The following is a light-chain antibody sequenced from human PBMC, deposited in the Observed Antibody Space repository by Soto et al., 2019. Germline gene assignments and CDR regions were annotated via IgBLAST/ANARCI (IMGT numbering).Light chain of an antibody. CDR1: SSDVAGYNH. CDR2: EVT. CDR3: NSHTASTARI. J-gene: IGLJ1*01. V-gene: IGLV2-14*01. Sequence: QSALTQPASVSVSPGQSITISCTGTSSDVAGYNHVSWYQHHPGKAPKLMIYEVTKRPSGVPNRFSGSKSGDTASLTISGLQAEDEDDHYCNSHTASTARIFGTATKLTVL.